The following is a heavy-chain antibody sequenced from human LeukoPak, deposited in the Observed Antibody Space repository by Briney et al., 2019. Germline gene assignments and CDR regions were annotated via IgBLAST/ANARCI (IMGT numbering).Heavy chain of an antibody. V-gene: IGHV4-34*01. CDR1: GGSFSGYY. CDR3: ARRGRATRN. CDR2: INHSGST. Sequence: PSETLSLTCAVSGGSFSGYYWNWIRQPPGKGLEWIGEINHSGSTNYNPSLKSRVTISVDTSKNQFSLKLSSVTAADTAVYYCARRGRATRNWGQGTLVTVSS. D-gene: IGHD1-26*01. J-gene: IGHJ4*02.